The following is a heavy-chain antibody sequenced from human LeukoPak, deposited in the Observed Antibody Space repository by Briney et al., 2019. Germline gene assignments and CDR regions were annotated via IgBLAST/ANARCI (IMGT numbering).Heavy chain of an antibody. CDR3: ARTYYDILTGYYGDNWFDP. J-gene: IGHJ5*02. CDR2: ISGSSSYI. CDR1: GFTFSSYA. V-gene: IGHV3-21*01. Sequence: GGSLRLSCAASGFTFSSYAMNWVRQAPGKGLEWVSSISGSSSYIYYADSVKGRFTISRDNAKNSLYLQMNSLRAEDTAVYYCARTYYDILTGYYGDNWFDPWGQGTLATVSS. D-gene: IGHD3-9*01.